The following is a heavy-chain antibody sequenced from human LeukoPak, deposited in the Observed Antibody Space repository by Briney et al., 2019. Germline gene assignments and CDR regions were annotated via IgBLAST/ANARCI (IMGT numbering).Heavy chain of an antibody. CDR2: ISSNGGST. D-gene: IGHD3-22*01. Sequence: TGGSLRLSCSASGFTFSSYAMHWVRQAPGKGLEYVSAISSNGGSTYYADSVKGRFTISRDNSKNTLYLQMSSLRAEDTAVYYCARGNYDSFDAFDIWGQGTMVTVSS. CDR3: ARGNYDSFDAFDI. V-gene: IGHV3-64D*09. J-gene: IGHJ3*02. CDR1: GFTFSSYA.